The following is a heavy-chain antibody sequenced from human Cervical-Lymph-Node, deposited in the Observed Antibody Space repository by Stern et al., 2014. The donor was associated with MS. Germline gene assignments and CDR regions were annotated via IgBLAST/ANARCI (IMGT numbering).Heavy chain of an antibody. V-gene: IGHV3-21*01. D-gene: IGHD3-10*01. CDR1: GFTFSDYN. CDR2: ISASSRFI. J-gene: IGHJ3*01. Sequence: EVQLVESGGGLVKPGGSLRLSCAASGFTFSDYNMNWVRQAPGKGLEWVSGISASSRFIYYADSVKGRFTISRDNAERSLSLQMNSLRAEDTAVYYCARVRYNYGSVDAFDVWGQGTMVTVSS. CDR3: ARVRYNYGSVDAFDV.